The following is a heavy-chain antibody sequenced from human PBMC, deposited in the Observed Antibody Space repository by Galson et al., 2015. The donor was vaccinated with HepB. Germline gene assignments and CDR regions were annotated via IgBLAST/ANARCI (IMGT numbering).Heavy chain of an antibody. CDR1: GFTFSSYA. CDR3: AKEKRGNLNYSDY. V-gene: IGHV3-23*01. D-gene: IGHD3-10*01. J-gene: IGHJ4*02. Sequence: SLRLSCAASGFTFSSYAMRWVRQAPGKGLEWVSGITGAGDGTYYADSVKGRFTIPRDNSKNTLYLQMNSLRAEDTAIYYCAKEKRGNLNYSDYWGQGTLVTVSS. CDR2: ITGAGDGT.